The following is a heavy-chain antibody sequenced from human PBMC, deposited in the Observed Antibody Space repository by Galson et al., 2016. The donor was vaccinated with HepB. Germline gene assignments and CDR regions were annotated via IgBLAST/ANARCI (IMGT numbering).Heavy chain of an antibody. V-gene: IGHV3-30*18. D-gene: IGHD3-3*01. Sequence: SLRLSCAASRFTFSSYGMHWVRQAPGKGLEWVAVISYDGSNKYYADSVKGRFTISRHNSKNTLFLQMNSLRAEDTAVSYCAKDPEFWSGYCCDWGQGTLVTVSS. J-gene: IGHJ4*02. CDR3: AKDPEFWSGYCCD. CDR1: RFTFSSYG. CDR2: ISYDGSNK.